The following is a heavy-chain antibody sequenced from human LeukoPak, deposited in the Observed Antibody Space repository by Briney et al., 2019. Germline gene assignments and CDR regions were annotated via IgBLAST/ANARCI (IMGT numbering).Heavy chain of an antibody. Sequence: QPGGSLRLSCAASGFTFSSYSMNWVRQAPGKGLEWVSYISSSSSTIYYADSVKGRFTISRDNAKNSLYLQMNSLRAEDTAVYYCARDGSGWSPYYYYYMDVWGKGTTVTVSS. CDR1: GFTFSSYS. J-gene: IGHJ6*03. CDR2: ISSSSSTI. CDR3: ARDGSGWSPYYYYYMDV. V-gene: IGHV3-48*01. D-gene: IGHD6-19*01.